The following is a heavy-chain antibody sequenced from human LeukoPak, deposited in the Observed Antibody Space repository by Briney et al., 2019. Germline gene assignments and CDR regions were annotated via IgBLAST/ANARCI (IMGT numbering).Heavy chain of an antibody. V-gene: IGHV3-21*01. J-gene: IGHJ6*02. CDR1: GFTFSSYA. Sequence: GGSLRLSCAASGFTFSSYAMSWVRQAPGKGLEWVLSISSSGSSTYSADSVKGRFTISRDNAKNSLYLQMNSLRAEDTAVYYCARESDSSGYYLPYYYYGMDVWGQGTTVTVSS. D-gene: IGHD3-22*01. CDR3: ARESDSSGYYLPYYYYGMDV. CDR2: ISSSGSST.